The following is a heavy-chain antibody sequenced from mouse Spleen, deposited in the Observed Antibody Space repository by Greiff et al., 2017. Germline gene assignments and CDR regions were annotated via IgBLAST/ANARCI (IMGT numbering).Heavy chain of an antibody. CDR3: ARRLTVFDY. V-gene: IGHV5-9-1*01. J-gene: IGHJ2*01. Sequence: EVKLVESGGGLVKPGGSLKLSCAASGFTFSSYAMSWVRQTPEKRLEWVATISSGGSYTYYPDSVKGRFTISRDNAKNTLYLQMSSLRSEDTAMYYCARRLTVFDYWGQGTTLTVSS. D-gene: IGHD4-1*01. CDR2: ISSGGSYT. CDR1: GFTFSSYA.